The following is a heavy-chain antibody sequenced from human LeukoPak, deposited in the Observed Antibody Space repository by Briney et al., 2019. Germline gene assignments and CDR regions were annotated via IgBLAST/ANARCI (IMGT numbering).Heavy chain of an antibody. CDR1: GFTFSSYG. CDR3: ARITLVAARSVDY. Sequence: GGSLRLSCAASGFTFSSYGMHWVRQAPGKGLEWVAVIWYDGSNKYYADSVKGRFTISRDNSKNTLYLQMNSLRAEDTAVYYCARITLVAARSVDYWGQGTLVTVSS. J-gene: IGHJ4*02. CDR2: IWYDGSNK. V-gene: IGHV3-33*01. D-gene: IGHD6-6*01.